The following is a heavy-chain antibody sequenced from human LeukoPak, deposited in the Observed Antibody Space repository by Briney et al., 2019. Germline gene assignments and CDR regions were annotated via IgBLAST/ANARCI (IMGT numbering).Heavy chain of an antibody. D-gene: IGHD1-26*01. CDR2: IYSGGST. Sequence: GGSLRLSCAASGFTVSSNYMSWVRQAPGKGLEWVSVIYSGGSTYYADSVKGRFTISRDNSKNTLYLQMNSLTAEDTALYYCAKRERVGTTLGHWGQGTLVTVSS. CDR3: AKRERVGTTLGH. J-gene: IGHJ4*02. CDR1: GFTVSSNY. V-gene: IGHV3-53*01.